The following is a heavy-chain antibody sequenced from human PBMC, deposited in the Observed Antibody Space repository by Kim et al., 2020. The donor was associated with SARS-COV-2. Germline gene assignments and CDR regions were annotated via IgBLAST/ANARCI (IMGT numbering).Heavy chain of an antibody. V-gene: IGHV3-23*01. CDR1: GFTFSSYA. D-gene: IGHD3-22*01. CDR2: ISGSGGST. CDR3: ALYYDSSGYYF. J-gene: IGHJ4*02. Sequence: GGSLRLSCAASGFTFSSYAMSWVRQAPGKGLEWVSAISGSGGSTYYADSVKGRFTISRDNSKNTLYLQMNSLRAEDTAVYYCALYYDSSGYYFWGQGTLVTVSS.